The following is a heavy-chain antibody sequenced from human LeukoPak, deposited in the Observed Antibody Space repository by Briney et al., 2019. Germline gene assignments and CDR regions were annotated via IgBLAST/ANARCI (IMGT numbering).Heavy chain of an antibody. CDR3: ARPVVAATTPDTFDI. CDR2: ISSGGRTI. J-gene: IGHJ3*02. V-gene: IGHV3-11*04. Sequence: GGSLRLSCAASGFTFSSYAMSWIRQAPGKGLEWVSYISSGGRTIYYADSVKGRFTMSRDNAKNSLYLQMNSLRAEDTAVYYCARPVVAATTPDTFDIWGQGTMVTVSS. CDR1: GFTFSSYA. D-gene: IGHD2-15*01.